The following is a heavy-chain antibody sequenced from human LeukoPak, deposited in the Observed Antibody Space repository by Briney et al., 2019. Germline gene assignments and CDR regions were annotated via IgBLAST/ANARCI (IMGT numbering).Heavy chain of an antibody. Sequence: PSETLSLTCTVSGGSISSSSYYWGWIRQPPGKGLEWIGSIYYGGSTYYNPSLKSRVTISVDTSKSQFSLKLTSVTAADTAVYYCATLTTVVTAYYFDYWGQGTLVTVSS. J-gene: IGHJ4*02. CDR2: IYYGGST. D-gene: IGHD4-23*01. CDR1: GGSISSSSYY. CDR3: ATLTTVVTAYYFDY. V-gene: IGHV4-39*07.